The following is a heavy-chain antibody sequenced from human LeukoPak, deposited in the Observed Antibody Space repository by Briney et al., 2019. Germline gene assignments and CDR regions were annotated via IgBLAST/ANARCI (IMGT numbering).Heavy chain of an antibody. V-gene: IGHV3-9*01. CDR1: GFTFDDYA. D-gene: IGHD3-22*01. CDR2: ISWNSGSI. J-gene: IGHJ6*02. Sequence: PGGSLRLSCAASGFTFDDYAMHWVRQAPGKGLEWVSGISWNSGSIGYADSVKGRFTISRDNAKNSLYLQMNSLRAEDTALYYCAKDMEYGDSSGYYYYGMDVWGQGTTVTVSS. CDR3: AKDMEYGDSSGYYYYGMDV.